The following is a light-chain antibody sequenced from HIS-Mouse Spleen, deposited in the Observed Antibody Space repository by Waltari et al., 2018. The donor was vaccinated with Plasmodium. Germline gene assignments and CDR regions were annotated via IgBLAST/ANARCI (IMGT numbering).Light chain of an antibody. CDR3: QQRSNWPLT. CDR2: DAS. CDR1: QSVSSY. J-gene: IGKJ4*01. V-gene: IGKV3-11*01. Sequence: EIVLTQSPATLSLSPVERATLTRRASQSVSSYLAWYQQKPGQAPRLLIYDASNRATGIPARFSGSGSGTDFTLTISSLEPEDFAVYYCQQRSNWPLTFGGGTKVEIK.